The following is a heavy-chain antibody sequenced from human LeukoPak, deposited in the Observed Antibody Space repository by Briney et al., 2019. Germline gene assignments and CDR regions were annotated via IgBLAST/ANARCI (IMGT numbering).Heavy chain of an antibody. CDR1: GGSIGSYF. CDR2: IYYSGTT. V-gene: IGHV4-59*01. CDR3: ARETYSYTLGGYSFDL. D-gene: IGHD3-16*01. J-gene: IGHJ2*01. Sequence: SETLPLTCTVSGGSIGSYFWSWIRQPLGKRLEWMGYIYYSGTTNYNPSLKSRVTMSMDRSKNQFSLKLTSVTAADTAVYYCARETYSYTLGGYSFDLWGRGTLVTVSS.